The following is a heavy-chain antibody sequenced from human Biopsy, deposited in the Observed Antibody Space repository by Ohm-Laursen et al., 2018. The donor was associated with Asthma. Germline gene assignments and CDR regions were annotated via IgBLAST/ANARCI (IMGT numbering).Heavy chain of an antibody. CDR1: GFSFSNFA. V-gene: IGHV3-30*01. J-gene: IGHJ3*02. CDR2: ISKDASTQ. Sequence: SLRLSCAAPGFSFSNFAIHWVRQAPGKGLEWVGVISKDASTQDHADSVKGRFTMARDNSKNTLDLQMNSLREEDTAVYYCVRDGTDDAFDIWGQGTVVSVSS. D-gene: IGHD1-1*01. CDR3: VRDGTDDAFDI.